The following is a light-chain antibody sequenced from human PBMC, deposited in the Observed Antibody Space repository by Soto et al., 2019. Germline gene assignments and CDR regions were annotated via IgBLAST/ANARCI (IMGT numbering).Light chain of an antibody. J-gene: IGKJ1*01. CDR1: QSVSSH. CDR2: DSS. CDR3: QQFGDWPS. V-gene: IGKV3-15*01. Sequence: EIRMTQSPAILSVSPGESATLSCRASQSVSSHVVWYQQKPGQAPRLLISDSSTRATGVPARFCGSGSGTEFTLTISSLQSDDSAIDYCQQFGDWPSFGLVTKVEIK.